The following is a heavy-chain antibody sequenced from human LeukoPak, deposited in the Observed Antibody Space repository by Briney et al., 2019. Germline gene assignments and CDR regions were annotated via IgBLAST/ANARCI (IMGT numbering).Heavy chain of an antibody. CDR3: ARGHAGYDFWHVMGV. V-gene: IGHV7-4-1*02. CDR2: INTNTGNP. J-gene: IGHJ4*02. D-gene: IGHD3-3*01. CDR1: GYTFTSYA. Sequence: ASVKVSCKASGYTFTSYAMNWVRQAPGQGLEWMGWINTNTGNPTYAQGFTGRFVFSLDNSVSTAYLQISSLKAEDTAVYYCARGHAGYDFWHVMGVWGQGTLVTVSS.